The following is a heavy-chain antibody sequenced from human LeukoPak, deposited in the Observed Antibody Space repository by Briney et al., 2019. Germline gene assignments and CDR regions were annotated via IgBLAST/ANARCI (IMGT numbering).Heavy chain of an antibody. D-gene: IGHD2-21*02. Sequence: GGSLRLSCAASGFTFSTYAMSWVRQTPGKGLEWVSSITSRDGTTYYADSVKGRLTMCRDNSKNTLFLQMNSLRAEDTAVYYCTKGGLLRASGGQGTLVSVSS. CDR2: ITSRDGTT. J-gene: IGHJ4*02. V-gene: IGHV3-23*01. CDR1: GFTFSTYA. CDR3: TKGGLLRAS.